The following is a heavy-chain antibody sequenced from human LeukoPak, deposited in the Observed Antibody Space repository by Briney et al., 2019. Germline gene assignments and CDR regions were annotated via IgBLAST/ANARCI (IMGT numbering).Heavy chain of an antibody. J-gene: IGHJ6*02. Sequence: LVKVSCKASGGTFSSYTISWVRQAPGQGLEWMGRIIPILGIANYAQKFQGRVTITADKSTSTAYMELSSLRSEDTAVYYCARDRGDYGMDVWGQGTTVTVSS. V-gene: IGHV1-69*04. CDR2: IIPILGIA. CDR3: ARDRGDYGMDV. CDR1: GGTFSSYT.